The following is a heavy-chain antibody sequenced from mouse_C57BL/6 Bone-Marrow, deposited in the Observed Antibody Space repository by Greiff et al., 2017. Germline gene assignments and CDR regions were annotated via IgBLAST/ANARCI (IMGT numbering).Heavy chain of an antibody. CDR2: INPSSGYT. V-gene: IGHV1-4*01. CDR3: ARTLPTNAMDY. J-gene: IGHJ4*01. D-gene: IGHD2-10*01. CDR1: GYTFTSYA. Sequence: QVQLQQSGAELARPGASVKMSCKASGYTFTSYAMHWVKQRPGQGLEWIGYINPSSGYTKYNQKFKDKATLTADKSSSTAYMQLSSLTSEDSAVYYCARTLPTNAMDYWGQGTSVTVSS.